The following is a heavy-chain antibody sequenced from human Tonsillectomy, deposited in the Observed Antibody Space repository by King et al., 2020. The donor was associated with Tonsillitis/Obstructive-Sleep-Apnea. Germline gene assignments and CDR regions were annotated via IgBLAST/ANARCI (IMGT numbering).Heavy chain of an antibody. CDR1: GGSVSSGSYY. D-gene: IGHD3-3*01. CDR3: ASASPTIFGVVPNFDY. Sequence: QLQESGPGLVKPSETLSLTCTVSGGSVSSGSYYWSWIRQPPGKGLEWIGYIYYSGSTNYNPSLKSRVTISVDTSKNQFSLKLSSVTAADTAVYYCASASPTIFGVVPNFDYWGQGTLVTVSS. V-gene: IGHV4-61*01. CDR2: IYYSGST. J-gene: IGHJ4*02.